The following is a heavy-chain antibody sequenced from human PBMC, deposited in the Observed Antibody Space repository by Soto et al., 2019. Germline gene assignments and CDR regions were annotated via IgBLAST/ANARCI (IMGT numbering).Heavy chain of an antibody. CDR3: ARDRLGYCSGGSCGGIDY. Sequence: GGSLRLSCAASGFTFSDYYMSWIRQAPGKGLEWVSYISSSSYTNYADSVKGRFTISRDNAKNSLYLQMNSLRAEDTAVYYCARDRLGYCSGGSCGGIDYWGQGTLVTVSS. CDR2: ISSSSYT. V-gene: IGHV3-11*06. CDR1: GFTFSDYY. J-gene: IGHJ4*02. D-gene: IGHD2-15*01.